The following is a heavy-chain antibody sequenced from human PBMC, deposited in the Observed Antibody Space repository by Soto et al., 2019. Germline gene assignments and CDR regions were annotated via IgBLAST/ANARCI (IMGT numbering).Heavy chain of an antibody. V-gene: IGHV1-69*13. D-gene: IGHD1-20*01. CDR2: IIPIFGTA. CDR3: ARGIRRKSYYYYGMDV. Sequence: ASVKVSCKASGGTFSSYAISWVRQAPGQGLEWMGGIIPIFGTANYAQKFQGRVTITADESTSTAYMELSSLRSEDTAVYYCARGIRRKSYYYYGMDVWGQGTTVTVSS. CDR1: GGTFSSYA. J-gene: IGHJ6*02.